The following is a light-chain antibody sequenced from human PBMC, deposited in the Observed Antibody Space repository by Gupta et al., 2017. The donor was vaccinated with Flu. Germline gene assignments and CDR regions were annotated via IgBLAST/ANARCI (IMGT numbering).Light chain of an antibody. CDR2: DVN. CDR1: SRDVGSYNF. J-gene: IGLJ2*01. Sequence: QSSLTQPPSASGSPGQSVTTSCTGTSRDVGSYNFVSWYQQHPGKAPKLMIYDVNKRPSGVPHRFSGSKSGNTASLTVSGLQAEDEADYYCSSYAGSNNLLFGGGTKLTV. V-gene: IGLV2-8*01. CDR3: SSYAGSNNLL.